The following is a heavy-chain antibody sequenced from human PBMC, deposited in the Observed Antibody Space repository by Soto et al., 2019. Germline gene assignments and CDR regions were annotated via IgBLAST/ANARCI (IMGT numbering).Heavy chain of an antibody. D-gene: IGHD3-16*01. V-gene: IGHV2-70*01. J-gene: IGHJ6*02. CDR1: GFSLSTSGVC. CDR3: ARIRGGRRGYGMDV. Sequence: SGPTLVNPTQTLTLTCTFSGFSLSTSGVCVSWIRQPPGKALEWLAPIDWDDDKYYSTSLKTRLTISKDTSKNQVVLTMTNMDPVDTATYYCARIRGGRRGYGMDVWGQGTTVTVSS. CDR2: IDWDDDK.